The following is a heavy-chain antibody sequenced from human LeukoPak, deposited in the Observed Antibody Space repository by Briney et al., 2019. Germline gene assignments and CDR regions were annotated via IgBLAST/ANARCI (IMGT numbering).Heavy chain of an antibody. CDR2: IYHSGST. CDR1: GGSISSSSYY. Sequence: PSETLSLTCTVSGGSISSSSYYWGWIRQPPGKGLEWIGSIYHSGSTYYNPSLKSRVTISVDTSKNQFSLKLSSVTAADTAVYYCARGGRWLDYWGQGTLVTVSS. D-gene: IGHD5-24*01. V-gene: IGHV4-39*07. J-gene: IGHJ4*02. CDR3: ARGGRWLDY.